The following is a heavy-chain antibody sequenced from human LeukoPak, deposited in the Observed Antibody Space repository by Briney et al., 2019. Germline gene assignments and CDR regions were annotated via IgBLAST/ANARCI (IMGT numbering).Heavy chain of an antibody. J-gene: IGHJ4*02. Sequence: PSETLSLTCTVSGGSISGYYWSWIRQPPGKGLEWIGYIYYSGSTNYNPSLKSRVTISVDTSKNQFSLKLSSVTAADTAVYYCARNDVWSGYYNYWGQGTVVTVYS. D-gene: IGHD3-3*01. CDR3: ARNDVWSGYYNY. CDR1: GGSISGYY. CDR2: IYYSGST. V-gene: IGHV4-59*01.